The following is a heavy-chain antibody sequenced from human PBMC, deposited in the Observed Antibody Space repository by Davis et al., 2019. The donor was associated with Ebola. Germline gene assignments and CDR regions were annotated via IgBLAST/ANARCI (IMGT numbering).Heavy chain of an antibody. J-gene: IGHJ4*02. CDR1: GYTFTSYG. CDR3: ARVQGQQQLGEADY. V-gene: IGHV1-18*01. CDR2: ISAYNGNT. Sequence: ASVKVSCKASGYTFTSYGISWVRQAPGQGLEWMGWISAYNGNTNYAQKLQGRVTMTTDTSASTVFMDLTSLTSQDTAVYYCARVQGQQQLGEADYWGQGTLVTVSS. D-gene: IGHD6-13*01.